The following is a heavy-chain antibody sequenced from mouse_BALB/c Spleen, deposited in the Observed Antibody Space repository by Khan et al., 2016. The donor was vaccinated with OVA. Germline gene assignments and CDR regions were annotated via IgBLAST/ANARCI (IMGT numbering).Heavy chain of an antibody. CDR2: ISYSGST. CDR3: ARRGAGGLRRYFDY. J-gene: IGHJ2*01. Sequence: EVQLQESGPGLVKPSQSLSLTCTVTGYSITSDYAWNWIRQFPGNKLEWMGYISYSGSTSYNPSLKSRISIPRDTSKNQFFLQLNSVTTEDTATYYCARRGAGGLRRYFDYWGQGTTLTVSS. CDR1: GYSITSDYA. V-gene: IGHV3-2*02. D-gene: IGHD2-4*01.